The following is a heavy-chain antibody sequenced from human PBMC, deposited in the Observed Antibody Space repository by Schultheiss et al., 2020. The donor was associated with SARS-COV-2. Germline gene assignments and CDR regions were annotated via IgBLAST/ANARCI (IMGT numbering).Heavy chain of an antibody. CDR2: ISGSGGST. V-gene: IGHV3-23*01. CDR1: GFTFSSYA. D-gene: IGHD3-10*01. Sequence: GESLKISCAASGFTFSSYAMSWVRQAPGKGLEWVSAISGSGGSTYYADSVKGRFTISRDNSKNTLYLQMNSLRAEDTAVYYCARDYGSGNDYWGQGTLVTVSS. J-gene: IGHJ4*02. CDR3: ARDYGSGNDY.